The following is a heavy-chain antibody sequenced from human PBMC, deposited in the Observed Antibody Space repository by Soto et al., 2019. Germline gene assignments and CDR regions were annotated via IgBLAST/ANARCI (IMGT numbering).Heavy chain of an antibody. CDR2: IWHDGKNK. CDR1: GFTFSNFG. Sequence: QVQVVESGGGVVQPGRSLRLSCVASGFTFSNFGMHWVRQAPGKGLEWVAVIWHDGKNKYYADSAKGRFTVSRENSKNTLNLQINSLTAEDTAVYYSARDPGQDKAMDYRGKGTMVTVSS. CDR3: ARDPGQDKAMDY. J-gene: IGHJ4*02. V-gene: IGHV3-33*01. D-gene: IGHD7-27*01.